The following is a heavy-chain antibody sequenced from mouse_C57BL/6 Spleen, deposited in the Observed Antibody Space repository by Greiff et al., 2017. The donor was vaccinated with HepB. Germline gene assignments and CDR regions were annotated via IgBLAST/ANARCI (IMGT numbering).Heavy chain of an antibody. CDR3: AYGSSYVDY. D-gene: IGHD1-1*01. J-gene: IGHJ2*01. CDR2: INPNNGGT. CDR1: GYTFTDYY. V-gene: IGHV1-26*01. Sequence: EVQLQQSGPELVKPGASVKISCKASGYTFTDYYMNWVKQSHGKSLEWIGDINPNNGGTSYNQKFKGKATLTVDKSSSTAYMELRSLTSEDSAVYYCAYGSSYVDYWGQGTTLTVSS.